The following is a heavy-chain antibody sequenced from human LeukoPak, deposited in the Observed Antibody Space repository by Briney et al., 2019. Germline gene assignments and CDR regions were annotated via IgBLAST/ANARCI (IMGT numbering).Heavy chain of an antibody. CDR2: ISSGSSFM. J-gene: IGHJ3*02. CDR1: GFTFSGYS. Sequence: GGSLRLSCAASGFTFSGYSMNWARRAPGKGLEWVSSISSGSSFMYYADSVKGRFTISRDNAKNSLYLQMNSLRAEDTAVYYCARFTTVTDAFDIWGQGTMVTVSS. V-gene: IGHV3-21*01. D-gene: IGHD4-17*01. CDR3: ARFTTVTDAFDI.